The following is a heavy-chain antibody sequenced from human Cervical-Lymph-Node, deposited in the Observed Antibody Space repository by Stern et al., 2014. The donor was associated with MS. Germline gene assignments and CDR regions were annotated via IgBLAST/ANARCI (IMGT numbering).Heavy chain of an antibody. D-gene: IGHD2/OR15-2a*01. Sequence: QVQLQESGPGLVKPSGTLSLTCAVSGGSVSSTNWWSWVRQSPGKGLEWIGKIYHSGASNYRPSLRSRVAISLDNSKNHLSLHLTSVTAADTAVYYCARERQQYCNSEGCSYWYFDLWGRGTLVTVS. J-gene: IGHJ2*01. CDR2: IYHSGAS. CDR1: GGSVSSTNW. V-gene: IGHV4-4*02. CDR3: ARERQQYCNSEGCSYWYFDL.